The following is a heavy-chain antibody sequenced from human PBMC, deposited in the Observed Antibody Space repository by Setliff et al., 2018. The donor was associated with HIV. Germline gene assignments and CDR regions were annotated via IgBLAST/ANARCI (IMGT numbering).Heavy chain of an antibody. J-gene: IGHJ6*02. D-gene: IGHD6-19*01. CDR3: AKDRGGWYRGYYYYGMDV. Sequence: PGGSLRLSCAASGFTFSSYGMHWVRQAPGKGLEWVAFIRYDGSNKYYADSVKGRFTISRDNSKNTLYLQMNSLRAEDTAVYYCAKDRGGWYRGYYYYGMDVWGQGTTVTVSS. CDR1: GFTFSSYG. V-gene: IGHV3-30*02. CDR2: IRYDGSNK.